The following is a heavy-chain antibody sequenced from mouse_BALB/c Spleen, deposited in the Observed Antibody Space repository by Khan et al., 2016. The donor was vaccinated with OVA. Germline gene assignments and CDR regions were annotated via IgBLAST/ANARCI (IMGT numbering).Heavy chain of an antibody. J-gene: IGHJ4*01. D-gene: IGHD1-1*01. CDR3: ARKNYYGYAMDY. V-gene: IGHV3-2*02. Sequence: EVQLQESGPGLVKPSQSLSLTCTVTGYSITSGSAWNWIRQFPGNKLEWMGYISYSGSTSYNPSLRSRISITRDTSKNQFFLQLNSVTTEDTATYYCARKNYYGYAMDYWGQGTSVTISS. CDR2: ISYSGST. CDR1: GYSITSGSA.